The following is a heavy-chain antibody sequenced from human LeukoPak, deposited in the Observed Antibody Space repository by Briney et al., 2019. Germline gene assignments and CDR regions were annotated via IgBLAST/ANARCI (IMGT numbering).Heavy chain of an antibody. Sequence: SETLSLTCTVSGGSINSYYWSWIRQPPGKGLEWIGDIYYSGSTYYNPSLKSRVTISVDTSKNQFSLKLSSVTAADTAVYYCARAPFGLTGEIPLELSIDVLGQGTTVTVSS. D-gene: IGHD7-27*01. CDR2: IYYSGST. V-gene: IGHV4-59*12. CDR3: ARAPFGLTGEIPLELSIDV. CDR1: GGSINSYY. J-gene: IGHJ6*02.